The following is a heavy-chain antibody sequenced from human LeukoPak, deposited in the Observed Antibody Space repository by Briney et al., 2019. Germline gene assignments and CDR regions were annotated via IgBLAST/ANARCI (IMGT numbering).Heavy chain of an antibody. V-gene: IGHV3-7*01. CDR2: IKQDGSEK. CDR3: ARGGNHGDYWYFDL. Sequence: GGSLRLSCSASGFIFSNSALSWVRQAPGKGPEWVANIKQDGSEKYYVDSVKGRFTISRDNAETSLHLQMNSLRAEDTAVYYCARGGNHGDYWYFDLWGRGTLVTVSS. J-gene: IGHJ2*01. D-gene: IGHD4-17*01. CDR1: GFIFSNSA.